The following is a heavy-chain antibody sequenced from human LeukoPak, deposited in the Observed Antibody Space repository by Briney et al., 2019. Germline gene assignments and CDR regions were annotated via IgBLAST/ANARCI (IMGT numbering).Heavy chain of an antibody. D-gene: IGHD3-10*01. CDR1: GYTFTSYY. Sequence: ASVKVSCKASGYTFTSYYIHWVRQAPGQGLEWMGIINPSGGSTTYAQKFQGRVTVTRDMSSSTVYMELSSLRSEDTAVYYCARGGIWFTLTFDYWGQGTLVTVSS. CDR3: ARGGIWFTLTFDY. V-gene: IGHV1-46*01. CDR2: INPSGGST. J-gene: IGHJ4*02.